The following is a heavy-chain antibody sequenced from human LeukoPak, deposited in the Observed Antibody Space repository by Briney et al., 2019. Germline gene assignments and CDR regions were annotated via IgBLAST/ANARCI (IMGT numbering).Heavy chain of an antibody. CDR3: ARDIVATLDY. Sequence: PGGSLRLSCAASGFTFSSYEMNWVRQAPGEGLEWVSCISSSGSTIYYADSVKGRFTISRDNAKNSLYLQMNSLRAEDTAVYYCARDIVATLDYWGQGTLVTVSS. D-gene: IGHD5-12*01. J-gene: IGHJ4*02. CDR1: GFTFSSYE. CDR2: ISSSGSTI. V-gene: IGHV3-48*03.